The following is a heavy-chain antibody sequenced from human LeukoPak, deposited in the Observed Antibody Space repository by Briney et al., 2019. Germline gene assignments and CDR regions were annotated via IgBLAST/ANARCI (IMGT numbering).Heavy chain of an antibody. Sequence: GGSLRLFCAASGFTFSTYAVNWVPEARGKGLEWVSNISGRGDSTYYADSVKGRFTISRDNSKDTLYLQMSSVRVDDTAVYYCARDRGRYYDSRGFYWGYYFDSWGQGILVTVST. CDR3: ARDRGRYYDSRGFYWGYYFDS. J-gene: IGHJ4*02. CDR2: ISGRGDST. V-gene: IGHV3-23*01. CDR1: GFTFSTYA. D-gene: IGHD3-22*01.